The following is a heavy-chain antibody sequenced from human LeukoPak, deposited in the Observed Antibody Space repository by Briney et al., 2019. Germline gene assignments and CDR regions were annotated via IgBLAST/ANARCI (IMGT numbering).Heavy chain of an antibody. CDR3: ARAGSYGVFDY. Sequence: ASVKVSCKASGYTFTKFDINWVRQATGQGLEWMGWVNLKSGYTGYAQKFQGRVTITTDESTSTAYMELSSLRSEDTAVYYCARAGSYGVFDYWGQGTLVTVSS. V-gene: IGHV1-8*03. CDR2: VNLKSGYT. J-gene: IGHJ4*02. D-gene: IGHD1-26*01. CDR1: GYTFTKFD.